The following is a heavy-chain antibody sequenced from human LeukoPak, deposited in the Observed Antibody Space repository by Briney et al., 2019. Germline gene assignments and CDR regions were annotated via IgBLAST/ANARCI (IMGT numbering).Heavy chain of an antibody. CDR2: IYHSGST. J-gene: IGHJ4*02. D-gene: IGHD7-27*01. Sequence: SQTLSLTCAVSGGSISSGGYSWSWIRQPPGKGLEWLGYIYHSGSTYYNPSLKSRVTISVDTSKNQFSLKLSSVTAADTAVYYCARVRPGDSDFDYWGQGTLVTVSS. CDR1: GGSISSGGYS. V-gene: IGHV4-30-2*05. CDR3: ARVRPGDSDFDY.